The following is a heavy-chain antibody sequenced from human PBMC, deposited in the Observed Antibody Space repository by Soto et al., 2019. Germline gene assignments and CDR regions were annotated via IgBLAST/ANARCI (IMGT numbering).Heavy chain of an antibody. V-gene: IGHV4-59*08. CDR1: GDSINNYY. CDR2: IYYSGDT. D-gene: IGHD2-21*01. Sequence: PSETLSLTCTVSGDSINNYYWGWIRQPPGKGLEWIGYIYYSGDTYYSPSLTSRATISVDTSKNQFSLKLSSVTAADTAVYYCARRLGVYNWFDPWGPGTLVTVSS. CDR3: ARRLGVYNWFDP. J-gene: IGHJ5*02.